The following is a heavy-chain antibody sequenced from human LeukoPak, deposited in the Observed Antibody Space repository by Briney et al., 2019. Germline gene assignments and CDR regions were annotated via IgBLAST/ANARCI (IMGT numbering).Heavy chain of an antibody. CDR2: IYYSGST. Sequence: SETLSLTCTVSGGSISSYYWSWIRQPPGKGLEWIGYIYYSGSTNYNPSLKSRVTISVDTSKNQCSLKLSSVTAADTAVYYCARCGGGSCHQFDYWGQGTLVTVSS. V-gene: IGHV4-59*01. CDR3: ARCGGGSCHQFDY. CDR1: GGSISSYY. J-gene: IGHJ4*02. D-gene: IGHD2-2*01.